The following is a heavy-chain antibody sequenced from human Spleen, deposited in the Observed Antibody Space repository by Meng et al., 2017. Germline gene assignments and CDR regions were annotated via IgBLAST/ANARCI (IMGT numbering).Heavy chain of an antibody. CDR3: ARKAGNCISTTCYSLDY. V-gene: IGHV1-69*05. CDR1: GGIFSNYV. CDR2: INAVFGTT. D-gene: IGHD2-2*01. J-gene: IGHJ4*02. Sequence: SVKVSCKALGGIFSNYVISWVRQAPGQGLEWMGGINAVFGTTNSSQKFQGRVTITTDESTSTVYMELTRLTSEDTAVYFCARKAGNCISTTCYSLDYWGQGTLVTVSS.